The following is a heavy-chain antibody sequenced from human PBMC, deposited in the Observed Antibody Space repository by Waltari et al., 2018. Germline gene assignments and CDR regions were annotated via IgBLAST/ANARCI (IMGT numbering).Heavy chain of an antibody. D-gene: IGHD2-15*01. J-gene: IGHJ4*02. V-gene: IGHV4-39*01. CDR2: MYYSGST. Sequence: QLQLQASGPGLVKASEALSLTCTVSGDSISRSSYYWGWVRQPPGKGLEWIGNMYYSGSTYYNPSLKSRVTISGDTSKSQFSLKLSSVTAADTSMYYCVRHARTTSGGKHFDHWGQGMLVTVSP. CDR3: VRHARTTSGGKHFDH. CDR1: GDSISRSSYY.